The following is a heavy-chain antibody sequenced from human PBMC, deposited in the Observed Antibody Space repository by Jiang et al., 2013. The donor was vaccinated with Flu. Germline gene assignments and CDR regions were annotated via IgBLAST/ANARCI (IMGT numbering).Heavy chain of an antibody. CDR2: IYYSGST. CDR3: ARGGTGYSTLPFDY. CDR1: GGSISSYY. D-gene: IGHD3/OR15-3a*01. V-gene: IGHV4-59*01. Sequence: GLVKPSETLSLTCTVSGGSISSYYWSWIRQPPGKGLEWIGYIYYSGSTNYNPSLKSRVTISVDTSKNQFSLKLSSVTAADTAVYYCARGGTGYSTLPFDYWGQGTLVTVSS. J-gene: IGHJ4*02.